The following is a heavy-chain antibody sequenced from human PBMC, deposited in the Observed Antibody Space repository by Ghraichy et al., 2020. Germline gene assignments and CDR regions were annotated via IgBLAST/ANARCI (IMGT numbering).Heavy chain of an antibody. CDR1: GFTFSSFV. CDR3: AKGHQWLTTYDY. V-gene: IGHV3-23*01. J-gene: IGHJ4*02. D-gene: IGHD6-19*01. Sequence: GGSLRLSCAASGFTFSSFVMSWVRQAPGKGLEWVSAISGNGGSTYYADSVKGRFTISRDNSKNTLYLRMDSLRAEDTAVYYCAKGHQWLTTYDYWGQGTLVTVSS. CDR2: ISGNGGST.